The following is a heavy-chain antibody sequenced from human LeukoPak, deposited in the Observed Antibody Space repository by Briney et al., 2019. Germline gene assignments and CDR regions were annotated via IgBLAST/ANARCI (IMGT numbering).Heavy chain of an antibody. Sequence: SETLSLTCTVSGGSINSYWSWIRQPAGKGLEWIGRISGSGITTYNPSLKSRLSISIDTSKNQFSLKLSSVTAADTAVYYCARDRHYYGSGTRNDYWGQGTLVTVSS. D-gene: IGHD3-10*01. CDR3: ARDRHYYGSGTRNDY. J-gene: IGHJ4*02. CDR2: ISGSGIT. V-gene: IGHV4-4*07. CDR1: GGSINSY.